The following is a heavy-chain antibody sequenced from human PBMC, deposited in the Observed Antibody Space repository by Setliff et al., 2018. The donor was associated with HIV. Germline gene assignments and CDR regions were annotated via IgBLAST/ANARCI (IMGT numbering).Heavy chain of an antibody. CDR1: GYTFTSYY. CDR3: AREMGSDYGGNLFDY. D-gene: IGHD4-17*01. V-gene: IGHV1-46*01. Sequence: ASVKVSCKASGYTFTSYYMHWVRQAPGQGLEWMGIINPSSGSTTYAQKFQGRVTMTRDTSTSTVYMELSSLRSEDTAVYYCAREMGSDYGGNLFDYWGQGTLVTVSS. J-gene: IGHJ4*02. CDR2: INPSSGST.